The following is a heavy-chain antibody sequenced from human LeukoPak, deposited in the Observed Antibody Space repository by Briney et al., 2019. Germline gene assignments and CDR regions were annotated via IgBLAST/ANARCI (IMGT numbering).Heavy chain of an antibody. J-gene: IGHJ6*03. Sequence: SETLSLTCTVSGGSISSSSYYWGWIRQPPGKGLEWIGSIYYSGSTYYNPSLKSRVTISVDTSKNQFSLKLSSVTAADTAVYYCAREIRYNWNEHYYYMDVWGKGTTVTVSS. CDR2: IYYSGST. V-gene: IGHV4-39*07. CDR1: GGSISSSSYY. D-gene: IGHD1-1*01. CDR3: AREIRYNWNEHYYYMDV.